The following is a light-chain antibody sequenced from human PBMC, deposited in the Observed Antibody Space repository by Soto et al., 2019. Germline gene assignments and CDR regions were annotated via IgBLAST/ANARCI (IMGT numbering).Light chain of an antibody. CDR3: QQYNRYSGT. Sequence: DIQMTQSPSTLSASVGDRVTITCRASQSISSWLAWYQQKPGKAPKLLIYDASSLESGVPSRFSGSGSGTEFTLTISSLQPDDFATYYCQQYNRYSGTFGPGTKVDIK. V-gene: IGKV1-5*01. CDR1: QSISSW. J-gene: IGKJ3*01. CDR2: DAS.